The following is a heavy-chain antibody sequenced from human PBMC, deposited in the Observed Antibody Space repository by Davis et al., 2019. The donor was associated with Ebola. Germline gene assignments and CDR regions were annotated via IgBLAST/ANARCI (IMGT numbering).Heavy chain of an antibody. Sequence: GESLKISCKGSGYTFSSYWIGWVRRMPGKGLEWVGIIYPGDSDTRYSPSFQVQVTISVDRSISTAYLQWSSLKASDTAMYYCAKGGGGSGSYIDYWGQGTLVTVSS. CDR3: AKGGGGSGSYIDY. J-gene: IGHJ4*02. D-gene: IGHD3-10*01. CDR2: IYPGDSDT. V-gene: IGHV5-51*01. CDR1: GYTFSSYW.